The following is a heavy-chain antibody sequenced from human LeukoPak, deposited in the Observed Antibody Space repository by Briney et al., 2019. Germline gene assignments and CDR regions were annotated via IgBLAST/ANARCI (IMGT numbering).Heavy chain of an antibody. D-gene: IGHD2-2*01. Sequence: GGSLRLSCAASGFTFTSYAMSWVRQAPGKGLEWVSTISDSSDRTYYADSVKGRFTISRDNSKNTLYLQMNSLRAEDTAVYSCALCRLPFYGMDVWGQGTTVTVSS. J-gene: IGHJ6*02. CDR3: ALCRLPFYGMDV. V-gene: IGHV3-23*01. CDR1: GFTFTSYA. CDR2: ISDSSDRT.